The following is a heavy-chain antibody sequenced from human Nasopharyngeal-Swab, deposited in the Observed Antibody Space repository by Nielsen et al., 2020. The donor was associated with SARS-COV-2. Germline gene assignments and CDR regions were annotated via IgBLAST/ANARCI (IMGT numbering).Heavy chain of an antibody. J-gene: IGHJ6*03. CDR2: ISSSSSYI. D-gene: IGHD3-3*01. Sequence: GESLKISCAASGFTFSSYSMNWVHQAPGKGLEWVSSISSSSSYIYYADSVKGRFTISRDNAKNSLYLQMNSLRAEDTAVYYCARGPPYYDFWSGSIHYYYYYYMDVWGKGTTVTVSS. CDR3: ARGPPYYDFWSGSIHYYYYYYMDV. V-gene: IGHV3-21*01. CDR1: GFTFSSYS.